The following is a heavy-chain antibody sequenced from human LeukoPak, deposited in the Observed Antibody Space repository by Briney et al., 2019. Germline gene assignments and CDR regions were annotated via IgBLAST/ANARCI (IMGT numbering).Heavy chain of an antibody. CDR3: ARGRTYFIY. V-gene: IGHV3-7*05. CDR2: IKEDGREK. J-gene: IGHJ4*02. CDR1: VFTLINYA. Sequence: GGSLRLSCAASVFTLINYAMSWVRQAPGKGREWVANIKEDGREKYYVDSVKGRLTSCRDNARNSLYLQVSGLRYDDTAVYCRARGRTYFIYWGQGALVTVSS.